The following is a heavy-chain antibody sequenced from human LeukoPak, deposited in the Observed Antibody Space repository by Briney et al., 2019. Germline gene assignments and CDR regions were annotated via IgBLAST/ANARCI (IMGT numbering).Heavy chain of an antibody. CDR3: ARYSTVPRFDY. CDR1: GDSISSSSYY. Sequence: SETLSLTCTVSGDSISSSSYYWSWIRQPPGKGLEWIGTIHYSGGTYHNPSLKSRVTLSVDTSKNQFSLKVASVTAAAMATYYCARYSTVPRFDYGGQGTLVTVS. V-gene: IGHV4-39*01. CDR2: IHYSGGT. D-gene: IGHD4-17*01. J-gene: IGHJ4*02.